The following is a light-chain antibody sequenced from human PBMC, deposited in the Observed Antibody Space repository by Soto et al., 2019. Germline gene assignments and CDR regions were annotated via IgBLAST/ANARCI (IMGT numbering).Light chain of an antibody. CDR2: DAS. CDR1: QSISSW. Sequence: DIQLTQYPASLSASVGARVTITCRASQSISSWLDGYQQTPGKAPQLLIYDASSLESGVPSRFRGSGSGTEFTLTISSLQPDDFATYYCQQYNSYSLTFGGGTKVDIK. CDR3: QQYNSYSLT. J-gene: IGKJ4*01. V-gene: IGKV1-5*01.